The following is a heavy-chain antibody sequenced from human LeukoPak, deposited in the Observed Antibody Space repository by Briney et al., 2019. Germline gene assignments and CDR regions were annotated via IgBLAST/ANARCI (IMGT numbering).Heavy chain of an antibody. CDR3: ARNLAAAGTGVAFDI. J-gene: IGHJ3*02. Sequence: SETLSLTCTVSGGSISSYYWSWIRQPPGKGLEWIGYIYYSGSTNYNPSLKSRVTISVDTSKNQFSLKLSSVTAADTAVYYCARNLAAAGTGVAFDIWGQGTMVTVSS. CDR1: GGSISSYY. D-gene: IGHD6-13*01. V-gene: IGHV4-59*01. CDR2: IYYSGST.